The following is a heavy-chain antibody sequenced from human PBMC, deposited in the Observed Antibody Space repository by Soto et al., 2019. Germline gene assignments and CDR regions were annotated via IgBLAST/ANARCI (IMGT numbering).Heavy chain of an antibody. CDR1: GGSISSGGYY. CDR2: IYYSGST. CDR3: ARGGGITMVRGVIITRGLYYFDY. V-gene: IGHV4-31*03. J-gene: IGHJ4*02. Sequence: SETLSLTCTVSGGSISSGGYYWSWIRQHPGKGLEWIGYIYYSGSTYYNPSLKSRVTISVDTSKNQFSLKLSSVTAADTAVYYCARGGGITMVRGVIITRGLYYFDYWGQGTLVTVSS. D-gene: IGHD3-10*01.